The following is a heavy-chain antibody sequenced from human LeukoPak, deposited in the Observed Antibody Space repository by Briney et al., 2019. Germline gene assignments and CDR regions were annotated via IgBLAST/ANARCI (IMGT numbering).Heavy chain of an antibody. Sequence: GGSLRLSCAASGFTFSTHWMDWVRQAPGKGLEWVGHIKTDGSETYYLDSLKGRISISRDNTNNALYLQMNSLRVEDTAIYYCVKNDGWFHLAQWGQGTLVTVSS. CDR1: GFTFSTHW. J-gene: IGHJ4*02. CDR2: IKTDGSET. V-gene: IGHV3-7*03. D-gene: IGHD6-19*01. CDR3: VKNDGWFHLAQ.